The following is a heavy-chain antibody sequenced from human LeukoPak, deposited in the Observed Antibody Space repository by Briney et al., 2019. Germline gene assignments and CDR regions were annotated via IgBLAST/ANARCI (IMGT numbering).Heavy chain of an antibody. CDR3: TRGAGWLIDY. J-gene: IGHJ4*02. Sequence: SETLSLTCTASGGSISDYYRGWIRQPPGKGLEWIGYFYNSGSSTYNPSLKSRVTISVDTSKEQFSLKVNSVTAADTAVYYCTRGAGWLIDYWGQGILVTVSS. V-gene: IGHV4-59*01. D-gene: IGHD3-16*01. CDR2: FYNSGSS. CDR1: GGSISDYY.